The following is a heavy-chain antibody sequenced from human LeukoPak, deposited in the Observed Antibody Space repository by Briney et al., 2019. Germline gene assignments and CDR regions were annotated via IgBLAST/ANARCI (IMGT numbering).Heavy chain of an antibody. Sequence: GGSLRLSCAASGFTFSSYAMSWVRQAPGKGLEWVSAISGSGGSTYYADSVKGRFTISRDNSKNTLYLQMNSLRAEDTAVYYCAKAPQTGVVVAATLAPRGWGQGTLVTVSS. CDR1: GFTFSSYA. CDR2: ISGSGGST. CDR3: AKAPQTGVVVAATLAPRG. J-gene: IGHJ4*02. D-gene: IGHD2-15*01. V-gene: IGHV3-23*01.